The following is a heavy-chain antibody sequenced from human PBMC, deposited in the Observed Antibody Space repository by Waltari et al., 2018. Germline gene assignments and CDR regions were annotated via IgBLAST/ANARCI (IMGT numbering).Heavy chain of an antibody. CDR1: GYTLTDYY. V-gene: IGHV1-69-2*01. J-gene: IGHJ4*02. CDR2: VEPEDGET. CDR3: AILSLREGEWLVRFSDY. D-gene: IGHD6-19*01. Sequence: EVQLVQSGAEVKKHGATVKISCTVSGYTLTDYYMHGVQQAPGKGLEWMGLVEPEDGETIYAEKFQGRVTITADTSTDTAYMELSSLRSEDTAVYYCAILSLREGEWLVRFSDYWGQGTLVTVSS.